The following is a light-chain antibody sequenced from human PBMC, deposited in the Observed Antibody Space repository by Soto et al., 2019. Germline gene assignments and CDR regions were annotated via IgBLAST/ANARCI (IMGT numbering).Light chain of an antibody. CDR1: QSVSSY. CDR2: DAS. V-gene: IGKV3-11*01. CDR3: QQRSNWLT. Sequence: EIVYTQSPATLSLSPGERATLSGRASQSVSSYLAWYQQKPGQAPRLLIYDASNRATGIPARFSGSGSGTDFTLTISSLEPEDFAVYYCQQRSNWLTFGGGTK. J-gene: IGKJ4*01.